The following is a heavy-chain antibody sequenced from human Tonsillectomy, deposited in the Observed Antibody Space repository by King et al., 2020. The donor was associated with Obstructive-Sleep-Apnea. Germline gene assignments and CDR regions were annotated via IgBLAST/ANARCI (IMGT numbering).Heavy chain of an antibody. CDR2: IYYSGST. V-gene: IGHV4-30-4*01. Sequence: QLQESGPGLVKPSQTLSLTCTVSGGSISSGDYYWSWIRQPPGKGLEWIGYIYYSGSTYYNPSLKSRVTISVDTSKNQFSLKLSSGTPADTAVYYCARAQDRGYDKNAFDIWGQGTMVTVSS. CDR1: GGSISSGDYY. D-gene: IGHD5-12*01. CDR3: ARAQDRGYDKNAFDI. J-gene: IGHJ3*02.